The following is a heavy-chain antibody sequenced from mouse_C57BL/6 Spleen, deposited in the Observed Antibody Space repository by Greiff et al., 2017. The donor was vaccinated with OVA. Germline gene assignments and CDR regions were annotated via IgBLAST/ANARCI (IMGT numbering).Heavy chain of an antibody. CDR3: ARGGYYYGSNYYAMDY. CDR1: GFTFSSYA. Sequence: EVKLMESGGGLVKPGGSLKLSCAASGFTFSSYAMSWVRQTPEKRLGWVATISDGGSYTYYPDNVKGRFTISRDNAKNNLYLQMSHLKSKDTAMYYCARGGYYYGSNYYAMDYWGQGTSVTVSS. D-gene: IGHD1-1*01. J-gene: IGHJ4*01. V-gene: IGHV5-4*03. CDR2: ISDGGSYT.